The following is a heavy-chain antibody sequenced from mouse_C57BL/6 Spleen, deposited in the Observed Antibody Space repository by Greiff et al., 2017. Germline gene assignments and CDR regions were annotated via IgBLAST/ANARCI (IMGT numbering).Heavy chain of an antibody. D-gene: IGHD2-10*01. Sequence: QVQLKESGAELVKPGASVKMSCKASGYTFTSYWITWVKQRPGQGLEWIGDIYPGSGSTNYNEKFKSKATLTVDTSSSTAYMQRSSLTSEDSAVYYCARGAYYGNDWYFDVWGTGTTVTVSS. CDR3: ARGAYYGNDWYFDV. CDR1: GYTFTSYW. J-gene: IGHJ1*03. V-gene: IGHV1-55*01. CDR2: IYPGSGST.